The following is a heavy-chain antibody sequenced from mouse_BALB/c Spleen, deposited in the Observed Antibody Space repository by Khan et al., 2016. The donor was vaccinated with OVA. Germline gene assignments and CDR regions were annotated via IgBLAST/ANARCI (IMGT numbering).Heavy chain of an antibody. D-gene: IGHD1-2*01. Sequence: QMQLEESGPGLVQPSQSLSITCTVSGFSLTTYGVHWVRQSPGKGLEWLGVIRSGGNTDYNAAFIARLSITKDNSKSQVFFKMNSLHADDTAVYYCAANSLMYGVTYWGQGTLVTVSA. CDR3: AANSLMYGVTY. J-gene: IGHJ3*01. CDR2: IRSGGNT. V-gene: IGHV2-2*01. CDR1: GFSLTTYG.